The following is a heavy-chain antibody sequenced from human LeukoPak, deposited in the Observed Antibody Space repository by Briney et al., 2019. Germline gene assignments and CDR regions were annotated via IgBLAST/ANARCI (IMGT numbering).Heavy chain of an antibody. CDR3: ARDFRTQLDGYSPPYHFDY. J-gene: IGHJ4*02. D-gene: IGHD5-24*01. Sequence: GGSLRLSCAASGFTFSTHSMSWVRQSPGKGLESVSSISSGSSHIYYADSMKGRFPISRDNAKNSLFLQMNSLRAEDTAIYYCARDFRTQLDGYSPPYHFDYWGQGALVTVSS. CDR1: GFTFSTHS. V-gene: IGHV3-21*01. CDR2: ISSGSSHI.